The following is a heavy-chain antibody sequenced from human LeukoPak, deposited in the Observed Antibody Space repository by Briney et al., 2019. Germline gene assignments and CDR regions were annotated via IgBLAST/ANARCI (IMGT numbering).Heavy chain of an antibody. D-gene: IGHD4-4*01. CDR3: ARGDTVTLTPDY. CDR1: GGSISRYY. J-gene: IGHJ4*02. Sequence: SETLSLTCTVSGGSISRYYWSWIRQPPGKGLEWIGYIYYSGSTNYNPSLKSRVTISVDTSKNQFSLKLSPVTAADTAVYYCARGDTVTLTPDYWAREPWSPSPQ. CDR2: IYYSGST. V-gene: IGHV4-59*08.